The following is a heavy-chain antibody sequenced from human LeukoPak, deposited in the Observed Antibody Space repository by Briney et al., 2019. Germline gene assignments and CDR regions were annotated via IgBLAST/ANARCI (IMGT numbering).Heavy chain of an antibody. CDR2: ISAYNGNT. V-gene: IGHV1-18*01. CDR3: ARYDPPRNYDFWSGYYDYYYYGMDV. CDR1: GYTFTSYG. J-gene: IGHJ6*02. D-gene: IGHD3-3*01. Sequence: ASVKVSCKASGYTFTSYGISWVRQAPGQGLEWMGWISAYNGNTNYAQKLQGRVTMTTDTSTSTAYMELRSLRSDDTAVYYCARYDPPRNYDFWSGYYDYYYYGMDVWGQGTTVTVSS.